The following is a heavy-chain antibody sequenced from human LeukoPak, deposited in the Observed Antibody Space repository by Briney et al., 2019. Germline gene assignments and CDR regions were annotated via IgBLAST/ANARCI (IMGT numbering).Heavy chain of an antibody. D-gene: IGHD6-19*01. Sequence: PGGSLRLSCAASGFTFSSYAMSWVRQAPGKGLEWVSAISGSGGSTYYADSVKGRFTISRDNSKNTLYLQMSSLRAEDTAVYYCAKVQQWPVENFDYWGQGTLVTVSS. V-gene: IGHV3-23*01. J-gene: IGHJ4*02. CDR2: ISGSGGST. CDR1: GFTFSSYA. CDR3: AKVQQWPVENFDY.